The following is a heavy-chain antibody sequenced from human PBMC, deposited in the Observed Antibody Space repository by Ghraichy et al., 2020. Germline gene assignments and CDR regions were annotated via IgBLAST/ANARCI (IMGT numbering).Heavy chain of an antibody. CDR3: ARVGSTRVVLPTKARYFDY. CDR1: GASINYYY. CDR2: ISYTGDT. V-gene: IGHV4-59*01. Sequence: SETLSLTCSVSGASINYYYWSWIRQTPGKGLEWIRDISYTGDTNDNPSLKSRVTISVDTSKNEFSLRMDSLTAADTGVYYCARVGSTRVVLPTKARYFDYWGQGTLVTVSS. J-gene: IGHJ4*02. D-gene: IGHD3-3*01.